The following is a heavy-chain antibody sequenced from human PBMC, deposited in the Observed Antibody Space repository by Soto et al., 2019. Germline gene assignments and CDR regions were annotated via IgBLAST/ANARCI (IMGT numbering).Heavy chain of an antibody. D-gene: IGHD1-26*01. V-gene: IGHV3-30*18. CDR1: GFTFSSYG. CDR2: ISYDGSNK. J-gene: IGHJ3*02. CDR3: ANLGVGATGAFDI. Sequence: GGSLRLSCAASGFTFSSYGMHWVRQAPGKGLEWVAVISYDGSNKYYADSVKGRFTISRDNSKNTLYLQMNSLRAEDTAVYYCANLGVGATGAFDIWGQGTMVTVSS.